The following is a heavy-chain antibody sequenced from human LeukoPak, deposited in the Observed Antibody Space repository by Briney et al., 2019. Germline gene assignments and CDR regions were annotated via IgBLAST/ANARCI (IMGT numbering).Heavy chain of an antibody. CDR3: AKELQSWYPADY. V-gene: IGHV3-66*02. CDR1: GFTFSSYE. CDR2: IYSGGST. Sequence: GGSLRLSCAASGFTFSSYEMNWVRQAPGKGLEWVSVIYSGGSTYYADSVKGRFTISRDNSKNALFLQMDSLRAEDTAVYYCAKELQSWYPADYWGQGTLVTVSS. D-gene: IGHD4-11*01. J-gene: IGHJ4*02.